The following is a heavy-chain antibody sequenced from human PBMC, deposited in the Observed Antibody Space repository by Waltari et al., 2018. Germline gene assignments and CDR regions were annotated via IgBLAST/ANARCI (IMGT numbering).Heavy chain of an antibody. CDR2: IYYSGST. CDR3: ATSPHTIFGVVPDY. V-gene: IGHV4-59*11. D-gene: IGHD3-3*01. Sequence: QVQLQESGPGLVKPSETLSLTCTVSGGSISRHSWSWIRQPPGKGLEWIGYIYYSGSTNYNPSLKSRVTISVDTSKNQFSLKLSSVTAADTAVYYCATSPHTIFGVVPDYWGQGTLVTVSS. J-gene: IGHJ4*02. CDR1: GGSISRHS.